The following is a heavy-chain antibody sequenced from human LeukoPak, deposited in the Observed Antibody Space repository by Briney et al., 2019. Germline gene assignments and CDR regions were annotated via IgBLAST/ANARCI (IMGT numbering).Heavy chain of an antibody. CDR1: GGSISSYY. J-gene: IGHJ6*02. CDR2: IYYSGST. CDR3: ARGTPYYYYGMDA. V-gene: IGHV4-59*01. Sequence: SETLSLTCTVSGGSISSYYWSWIRQPPGKGLEWIGYIYYSGSTNYNPSLKSRVTISVDTSKNQFSLKLSSVTAADTAVYYCARGTPYYYYGMDAWGQGTTVTVSS.